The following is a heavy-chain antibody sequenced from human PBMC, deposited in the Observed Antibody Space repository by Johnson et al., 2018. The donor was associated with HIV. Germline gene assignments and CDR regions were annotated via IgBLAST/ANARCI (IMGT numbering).Heavy chain of an antibody. J-gene: IGHJ3*02. Sequence: QVQLVESGGGVVQPGRSLRLSCAASGFTFSSYGMHWVRQAPGKGLEWVAVIWYDGSNKYYADSVKGRFNISRDNSKNNLYLQMNSLRAEDTAVYYCAKWGLGGGADAFDIWGQGTMVTVSS. D-gene: IGHD3-16*01. CDR3: AKWGLGGGADAFDI. CDR2: IWYDGSNK. V-gene: IGHV3-33*06. CDR1: GFTFSSYG.